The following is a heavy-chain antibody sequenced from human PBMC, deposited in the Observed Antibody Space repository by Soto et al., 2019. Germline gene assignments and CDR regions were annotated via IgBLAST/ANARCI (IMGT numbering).Heavy chain of an antibody. D-gene: IGHD3-9*01. J-gene: IGHJ4*02. CDR3: AREELRYFDWLLPPVPDY. Sequence: GASVKVSCKASGVTFSSYAISWVRQAPGQGLEWMGWISAYNGNTNYAQKLQGRVTMTTDTSTSTAYMELRSLRSDDTAVYYCAREELRYFDWLLPPVPDYWGQGTLVTVSS. CDR1: GVTFSSYA. CDR2: ISAYNGNT. V-gene: IGHV1-18*01.